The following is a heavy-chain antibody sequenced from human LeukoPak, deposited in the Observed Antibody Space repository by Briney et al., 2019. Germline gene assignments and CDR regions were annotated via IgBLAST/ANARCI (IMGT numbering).Heavy chain of an antibody. Sequence: GGSLRLSCAASGFTFDDYVMHWVRQAPGKGLEWVSGISGSGGSTYYADSVKGRFTISRDNSKNTLYLQMNSLRAEDTAVYYCASQPPVVPAAMFDYWGQGTLVTVSS. D-gene: IGHD2-2*01. CDR2: ISGSGGST. CDR3: ASQPPVVPAAMFDY. J-gene: IGHJ4*02. V-gene: IGHV3-23*01. CDR1: GFTFDDYV.